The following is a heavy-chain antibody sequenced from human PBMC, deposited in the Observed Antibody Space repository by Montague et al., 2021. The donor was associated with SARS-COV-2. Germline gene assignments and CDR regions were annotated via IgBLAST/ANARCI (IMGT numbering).Heavy chain of an antibody. Sequence: SETLSLTCTVSGGSISSGSYWGWIRQAPGKGLEWIGTSDHSGITXYSPSRESRVTISLDTSKNQFSLNLDSVTASDTAMYYCARVISAVAGANFYFDYWGQGTLVTVSS. CDR1: GGSISSGSY. V-gene: IGHV4-38-2*02. D-gene: IGHD4/OR15-4a*01. CDR2: SDHSGIT. J-gene: IGHJ4*02. CDR3: ARVISAVAGANFYFDY.